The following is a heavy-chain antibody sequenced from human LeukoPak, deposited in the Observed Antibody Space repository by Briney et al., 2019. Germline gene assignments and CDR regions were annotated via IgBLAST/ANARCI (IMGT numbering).Heavy chain of an antibody. V-gene: IGHV4-38-2*02. J-gene: IGHJ4*02. D-gene: IGHD2-2*01. Sequence: PSETLSLTRTVSGGSISSYYWDWIRQPPGKGLEWIGSIYHSGSTYYNPSLKSRVTISVDTSKNQFSLKLSSVTAADTAVYYCAKRYCSSTTCYDDRGAFDYWGQGTLVTVSS. CDR2: IYHSGST. CDR1: GGSISSYY. CDR3: AKRYCSSTTCYDDRGAFDY.